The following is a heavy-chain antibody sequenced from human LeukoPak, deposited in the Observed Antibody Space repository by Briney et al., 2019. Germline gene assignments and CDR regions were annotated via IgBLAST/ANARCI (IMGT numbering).Heavy chain of an antibody. Sequence: PGGSLRLSCAASGFTFSSYGMHWVRQAPGKGLEWVAVICYDGGNKYYADSVKGRFTISRDNSKNTLYLQMNSLRAEDTAVYYCARDQSYYGSGSYYKGPGMDVWGQGTTVAVSS. CDR3: ARDQSYYGSGSYYKGPGMDV. V-gene: IGHV3-33*01. J-gene: IGHJ6*02. CDR1: GFTFSSYG. D-gene: IGHD3-10*01. CDR2: ICYDGGNK.